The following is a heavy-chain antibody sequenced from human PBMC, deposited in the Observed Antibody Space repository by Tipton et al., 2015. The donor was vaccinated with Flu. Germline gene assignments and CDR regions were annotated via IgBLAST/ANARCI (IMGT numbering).Heavy chain of an antibody. CDR3: AKVIPELVAGLDS. CDR1: GFTFISYS. Sequence: AVSGFTFISYSMNWVRQAPGMGLEWVAAISGGGGKRYFADSMKGRFTISRDNSKNTLYLQMNSLRAEDTAMYYCAKVIPELVAGLDSWGQGTLVTVSS. D-gene: IGHD6-19*01. CDR2: ISGGGGKR. V-gene: IGHV3-23*01. J-gene: IGHJ4*02.